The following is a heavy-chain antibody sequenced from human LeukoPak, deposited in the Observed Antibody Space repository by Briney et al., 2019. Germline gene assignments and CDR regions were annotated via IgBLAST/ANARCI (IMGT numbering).Heavy chain of an antibody. V-gene: IGHV1-2*02. CDR2: INPNSGGT. Sequence: ASVKVSCKASGYTFTGYYMHWVRQAPGQGLEWMGWINPNSGGTNYAQKFQGRVTMTRATSISTAYMELSRLRSDDTAVYYCARDMGHIVVVTAIDAFDIWGQGTMVTVSS. D-gene: IGHD2-21*02. CDR1: GYTFTGYY. CDR3: ARDMGHIVVVTAIDAFDI. J-gene: IGHJ3*02.